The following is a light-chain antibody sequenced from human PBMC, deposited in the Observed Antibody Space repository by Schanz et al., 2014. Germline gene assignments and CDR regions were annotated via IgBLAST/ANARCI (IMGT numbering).Light chain of an antibody. Sequence: DIVMTQSPLSLPVTPGEPASISCRSSQSLLHSNGYNYLDWYLQKPGQSPQLLIFLGSNRATGAPDRFSGSGSGSDFTLNISRVEADDFGIYYCMQALETPRTFGPGTKVELK. V-gene: IGKV2-28*01. CDR1: QSLLHSNGYNY. CDR3: MQALETPRT. CDR2: LGS. J-gene: IGKJ1*01.